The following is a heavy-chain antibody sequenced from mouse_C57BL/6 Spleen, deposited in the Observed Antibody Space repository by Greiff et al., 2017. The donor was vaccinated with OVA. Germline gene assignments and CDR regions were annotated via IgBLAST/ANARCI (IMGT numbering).Heavy chain of an antibody. CDR2: ISSGSSTI. Sequence: EVQWVESGGGLVKPGGSLKLSCAASGFTFSDYGMHWVRQAPEKGLEWVAYISSGSSTIYYADTVKGRFTISRDNAKNTLFLQMTSLRSEDTAMYYCAKHSNYYAMDYWGQGTSVTVSS. CDR3: AKHSNYYAMDY. J-gene: IGHJ4*01. CDR1: GFTFSDYG. D-gene: IGHD2-5*01. V-gene: IGHV5-17*01.